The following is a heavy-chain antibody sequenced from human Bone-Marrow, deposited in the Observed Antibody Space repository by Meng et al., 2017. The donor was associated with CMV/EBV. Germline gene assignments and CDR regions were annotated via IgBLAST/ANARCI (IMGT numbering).Heavy chain of an antibody. CDR1: DYA. V-gene: IGHV3-43D*03. Sequence: DYAMHWVRQAPGKGLEWVSLISWDGGSTYYADSVKGRFTISRDNSKNSLYLQMNSLRAEDTALYYCAKDIGYRWGAADYYYYYGMDVWGQGTTVTVS. D-gene: IGHD3-16*02. CDR3: AKDIGYRWGAADYYYYYGMDV. J-gene: IGHJ6*02. CDR2: ISWDGGST.